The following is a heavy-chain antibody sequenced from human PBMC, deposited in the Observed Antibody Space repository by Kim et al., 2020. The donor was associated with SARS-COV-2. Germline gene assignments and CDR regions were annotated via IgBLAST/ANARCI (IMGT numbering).Heavy chain of an antibody. CDR2: INAGNGNT. V-gene: IGHV1-3*01. CDR3: ARDRGYYGSGSYSPLRYYGMAV. D-gene: IGHD3-10*01. J-gene: IGHJ6*02. CDR1: GYTFTSYA. Sequence: ASVKVSCKASGYTFTSYAMHWVRQAPGQRLEWMGWINAGNGNTKYSQKFQGRVTITRDTSASTAYMELSSLRSEDTAVYYCARDRGYYGSGSYSPLRYYGMAVWGQGTTVTVSS.